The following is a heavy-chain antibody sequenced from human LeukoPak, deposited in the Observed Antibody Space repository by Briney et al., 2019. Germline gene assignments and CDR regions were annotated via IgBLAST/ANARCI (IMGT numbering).Heavy chain of an antibody. CDR2: INSDGSST. D-gene: IGHD3-16*02. J-gene: IGHJ4*02. CDR3: ARDHDYVWGSYQEPLDY. V-gene: IGHV3-74*01. Sequence: GGSLRLSCAASGFTFSSYWMHWVRQAPGKGLVWVSRINSDGSSTTYADSVKGRFTISRDNAKNTLYLQMSSLRAEDTAVYYCARDHDYVWGSYQEPLDYWGQGTLVTVSS. CDR1: GFTFSSYW.